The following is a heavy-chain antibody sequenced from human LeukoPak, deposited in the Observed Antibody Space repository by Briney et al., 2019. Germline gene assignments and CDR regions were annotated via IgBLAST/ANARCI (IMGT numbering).Heavy chain of an antibody. Sequence: GGSLRLSCAASGSTFSDYYMSWVRQAPGKGLEWVSYISSSGRTIYYADSVKGRFTISRDNAKNSLYLQMSSLRTEDTAVYYCSSSTAIGYWGQGTLVTVSS. CDR2: ISSSGRTI. CDR1: GSTFSDYY. J-gene: IGHJ4*02. V-gene: IGHV3-11*04. CDR3: SSSTAIGY.